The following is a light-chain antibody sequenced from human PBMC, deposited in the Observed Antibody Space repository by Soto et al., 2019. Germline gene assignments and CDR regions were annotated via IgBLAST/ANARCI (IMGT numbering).Light chain of an antibody. Sequence: QSVLTQPPSVSGAPGQRVTISCTGSSSNIGAGYDVQWYQQLPGTAPTLLIYANSNRPSGVPDRFSGSKSGTSASLAITGLQAEDEADFYCQSYDSSLSGYVFGSGNKVTVL. CDR2: ANS. V-gene: IGLV1-40*01. J-gene: IGLJ1*01. CDR3: QSYDSSLSGYV. CDR1: SSNIGAGYD.